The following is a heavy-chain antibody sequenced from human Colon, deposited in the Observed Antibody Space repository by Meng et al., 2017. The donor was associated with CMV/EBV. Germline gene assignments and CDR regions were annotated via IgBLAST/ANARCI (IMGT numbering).Heavy chain of an antibody. D-gene: IGHD1-26*01. Sequence: GSLRLSCAVNGGSFSGYYWRWIRQPPGKGLEWIGEIDHSGGTNYNPSFKSRVTISGDTSKNHFSLNLTSVTAADTAVYYCTRGEYRWRYRDPPRHWGQGTLVTVSS. CDR3: TRGEYRWRYRDPPRH. CDR2: IDHSGGT. V-gene: IGHV4-34*01. CDR1: GGSFSGYY. J-gene: IGHJ4*02.